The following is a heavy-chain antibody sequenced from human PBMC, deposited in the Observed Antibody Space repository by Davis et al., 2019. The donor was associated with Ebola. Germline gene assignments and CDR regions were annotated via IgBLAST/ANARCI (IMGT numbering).Heavy chain of an antibody. CDR2: ITSGATI. CDR3: AKHNWNDMGLDY. CDR1: GFTFRDFW. V-gene: IGHV3-69-1*01. D-gene: IGHD1-20*01. J-gene: IGHJ4*02. Sequence: PGGSLRLSCAASGFTFRDFWMTWVRQAPGKGLEWVSYITSGATIYYADSVKGRFTISRDNSKNTLYLQLNSLRAEDTAVYSCAKHNWNDMGLDYWGQGTLVTVSS.